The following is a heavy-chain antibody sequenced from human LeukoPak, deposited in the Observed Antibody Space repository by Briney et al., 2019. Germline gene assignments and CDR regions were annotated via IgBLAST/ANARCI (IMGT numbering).Heavy chain of an antibody. Sequence: GGSLRLSCAASGFTFSSYAMAWVRQAPGKGLEWVSAISGGNTYYADSVKGRFTISRDNSKNTLCLQMNSLRAEDTALYYCAKDTVSGTPYCFHYWGQGTLVTVSS. CDR2: ISGGNT. CDR1: GFTFSSYA. CDR3: AKDTVSGTPYCFHY. V-gene: IGHV3-23*01. D-gene: IGHD6-19*01. J-gene: IGHJ4*02.